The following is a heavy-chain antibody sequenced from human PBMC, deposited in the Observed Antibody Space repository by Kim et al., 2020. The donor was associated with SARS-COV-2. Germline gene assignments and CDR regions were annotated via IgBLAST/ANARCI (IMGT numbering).Heavy chain of an antibody. CDR2: IDYSGTS. CDR3: AKTTGAQLDY. V-gene: IGHV4-31*03. D-gene: IGHD7-27*01. Sequence: SETLSLTCTVSGDSLITGGYFWSWIRQHPGKGLEWIGYIDYSGTSYYSESLKSRVALSIDTSTNQFSLRLSSVTAADTAVYYCAKTTGAQLDYWGQGTLV. CDR1: GDSLITGGYF. J-gene: IGHJ4*02.